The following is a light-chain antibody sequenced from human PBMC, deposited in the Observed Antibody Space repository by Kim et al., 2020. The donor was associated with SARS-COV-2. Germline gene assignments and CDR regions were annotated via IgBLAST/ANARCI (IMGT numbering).Light chain of an antibody. CDR3: NSRDNNDNVL. J-gene: IGLJ2*01. Sequence: VALGPTGRITCQGDSLRTYYTTWFQQKPGQAPIVVFYGKNNRPSGIPDRFSGSSSGNTASLTITATQAGDEADYYCNSRDNNDNVLFGGGTRLTVL. V-gene: IGLV3-19*01. CDR1: SLRTYY. CDR2: GKN.